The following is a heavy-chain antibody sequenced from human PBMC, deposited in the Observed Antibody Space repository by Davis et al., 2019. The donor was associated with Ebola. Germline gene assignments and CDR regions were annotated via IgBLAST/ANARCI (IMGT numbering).Heavy chain of an antibody. D-gene: IGHD3-10*01. CDR1: GFTFSSHA. CDR2: ISDDGHTK. V-gene: IGHV3-30-3*01. J-gene: IGHJ4*02. Sequence: GESLKISCEASGFTFSSHAMHWVRQAPGQGLEWVAVISDDGHTKFYADSVKGRFTISRDNSKNTLYLQMNSLRAEDTAVYYCAKDLREYGSGGFDYWGQGTLVTVSS. CDR3: AKDLREYGSGGFDY.